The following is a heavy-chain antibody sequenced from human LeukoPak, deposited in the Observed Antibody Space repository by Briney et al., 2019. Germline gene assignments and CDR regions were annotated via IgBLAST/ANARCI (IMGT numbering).Heavy chain of an antibody. CDR3: ARDAITDDY. D-gene: IGHD1-14*01. CDR2: INRDGSEK. CDR1: GFTFSSYA. J-gene: IGHJ4*02. Sequence: PGGSLRLSCAASGFTFSSYAMSWVRQAPGKGLEWVANINRDGSEKYYVDSVKGRFTISRDNAKNSVFLQMNSLRAEDTAVYYCARDAITDDYWGQGTLVTVSS. V-gene: IGHV3-7*01.